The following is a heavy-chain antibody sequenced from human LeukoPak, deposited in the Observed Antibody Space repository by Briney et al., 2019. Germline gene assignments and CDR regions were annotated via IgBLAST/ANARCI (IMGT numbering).Heavy chain of an antibody. D-gene: IGHD6-19*01. Sequence: SETPSLTCTVSGGSISSYYWSWIRQPAGKGLEWIGRIYTSGSTNYNPSLKSRVTMSVDTSKNQFSLKLSSVTAADTAVYYCARDWPSLMDSSGWYDAFDIWGQGTMVTVSS. J-gene: IGHJ3*02. CDR2: IYTSGST. V-gene: IGHV4-4*07. CDR1: GGSISSYY. CDR3: ARDWPSLMDSSGWYDAFDI.